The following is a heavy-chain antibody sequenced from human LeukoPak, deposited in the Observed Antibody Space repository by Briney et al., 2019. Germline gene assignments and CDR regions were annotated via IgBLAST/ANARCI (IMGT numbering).Heavy chain of an antibody. CDR3: SRGERRHYWYFDL. CDR2: ISGDGGST. CDR1: GFTVSSNY. V-gene: IGHV3-43*02. J-gene: IGHJ2*01. D-gene: IGHD3-16*01. Sequence: PEGSLRLSCAASGFTVSSNYMSWVRQPPGKGLEWVSLISGDGGSTYYADSVKGRFTISRDNSKNSLYLQMNSLRTEDTAFYYCSRGERRHYWYFDLWGRGTLVTVSS.